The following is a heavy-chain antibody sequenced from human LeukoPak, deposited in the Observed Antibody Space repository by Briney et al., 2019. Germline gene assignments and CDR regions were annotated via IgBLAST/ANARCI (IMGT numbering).Heavy chain of an antibody. D-gene: IGHD2-21*02. V-gene: IGHV4-38-2*02. Sequence: SETLSLTCTVSGYSISSGYYWGWIRQPPGKGLEWIGSLYHSGSTYYNPSLKSRVTTSVDTSKNQFSLKLSSVTAADMAVYYCARTGYCGGDCYSGNFDYWGQGTLVTVSS. J-gene: IGHJ4*02. CDR2: LYHSGST. CDR1: GYSISSGYY. CDR3: ARTGYCGGDCYSGNFDY.